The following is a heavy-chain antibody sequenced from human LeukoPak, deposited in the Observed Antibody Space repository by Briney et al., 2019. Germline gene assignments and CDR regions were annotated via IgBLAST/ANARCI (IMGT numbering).Heavy chain of an antibody. CDR1: GGSFSGYY. D-gene: IGHD3-22*01. CDR3: ARADYCDSQCDY. V-gene: IGHV4-34*01. J-gene: IGHJ4*02. CDR2: INHSGST. Sequence: SETLSLTCAVYGGSFSGYYWSWIRQPPGKGLEWIGEINHSGSTNYNPSLKSRVTISVDTSKNQFSLKLSSVTAADTAVYYCARADYCDSQCDYWGQGTLVTVSS.